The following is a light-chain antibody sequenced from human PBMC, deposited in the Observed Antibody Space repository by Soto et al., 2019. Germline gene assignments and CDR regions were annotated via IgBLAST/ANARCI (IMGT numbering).Light chain of an antibody. CDR3: QQSNSIPWT. CDR1: QSISTY. J-gene: IGKJ1*01. CDR2: VAS. Sequence: DIQMTQSPSSLSASVGDSVTITCRASQSISTYLNWYPQRPGKPPRLLISVASSLQRGVPSRFSGSAYGTDFTLSITSLQPEDSATYYGQQSNSIPWTFGQGTKVEIK. V-gene: IGKV1-39*01.